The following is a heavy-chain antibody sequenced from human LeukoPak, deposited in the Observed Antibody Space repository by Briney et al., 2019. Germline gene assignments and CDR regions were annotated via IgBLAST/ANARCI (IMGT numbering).Heavy chain of an antibody. J-gene: IGHJ4*01. CDR3: AKDSSVGWLIFDF. CDR1: GFTFSSHW. CDR2: INQDGSER. V-gene: IGHV3-7*01. D-gene: IGHD3-22*01. Sequence: GGSLRLSCAASGFTFSSHWMNWVRQAPGKGLEWVASINQDGSERYYVGAVKGRFTISRDNAKNSLYLQMNSLRAEDTAVYYCAKDSSVGWLIFDFWGQGTLVNVSS.